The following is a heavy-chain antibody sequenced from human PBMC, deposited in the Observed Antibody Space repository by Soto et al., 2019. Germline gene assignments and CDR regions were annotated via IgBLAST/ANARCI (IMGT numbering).Heavy chain of an antibody. CDR3: AGMVRGVIPDRDY. CDR2: IDPSDSYT. J-gene: IGHJ4*02. V-gene: IGHV5-10-1*01. CDR1: GYSFTSYW. D-gene: IGHD3-10*01. Sequence: PGESLKISCKGSGYSFTSYWISWVRQMPGKGLEWMGRIDPSDSYTNYSPSFQGHVTISADKSISTAYLQWSSLKASDTAMYYCAGMVRGVIPDRDYWGQGTLVTVSS.